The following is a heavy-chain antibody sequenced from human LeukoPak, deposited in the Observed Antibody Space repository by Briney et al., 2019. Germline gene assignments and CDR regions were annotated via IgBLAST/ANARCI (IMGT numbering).Heavy chain of an antibody. Sequence: SETLSLTCTVSGGSISSYYWSWIRQPAGKGLECIGRIYTSGSTNYNPSLKSRVTMSVDTSKNQFSLKLSSVTAADTAVYYCARSPRRRGVTTAQRYWYFDLWGRGTLVTVSS. CDR2: IYTSGST. D-gene: IGHD4-17*01. J-gene: IGHJ2*01. CDR1: GGSISSYY. V-gene: IGHV4-4*07. CDR3: ARSPRRRGVTTAQRYWYFDL.